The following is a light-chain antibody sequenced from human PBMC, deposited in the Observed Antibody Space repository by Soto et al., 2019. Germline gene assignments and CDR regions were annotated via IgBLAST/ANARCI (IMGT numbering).Light chain of an antibody. CDR3: QQYNNCPSWT. CDR2: GAS. J-gene: IGKJ1*01. V-gene: IGKV3-15*01. CDR1: QTVSSN. Sequence: EIAMTQSPSTLSGSKGERATLSCRASQTVSSNLAWYQQKPGQAPRLLIYGASTRVTGSPARFSGSGSGTEFTLTISSLQSEDFAVYYCQQYNNCPSWTFGQGTKVDIK.